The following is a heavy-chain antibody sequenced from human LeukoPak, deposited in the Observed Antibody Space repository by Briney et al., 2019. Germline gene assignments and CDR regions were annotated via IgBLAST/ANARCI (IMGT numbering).Heavy chain of an antibody. J-gene: IGHJ3*02. D-gene: IGHD5-18*01. Sequence: ASQTLSLTCTVSGGSISSGSYYWSWIRQPAGKGLEWIGRIYTSGSTNYNPSLKSRVTISVDTSKNQFSLKLSSVTAGDTAVYYCARGYVDTAMVRPLGAFDIWGQGTMVTVSS. CDR2: IYTSGST. CDR3: ARGYVDTAMVRPLGAFDI. CDR1: GGSISSGSYY. V-gene: IGHV4-61*02.